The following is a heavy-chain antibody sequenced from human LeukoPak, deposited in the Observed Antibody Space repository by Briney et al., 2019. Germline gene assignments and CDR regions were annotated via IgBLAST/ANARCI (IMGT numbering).Heavy chain of an antibody. J-gene: IGHJ4*02. CDR2: ISGSGGST. V-gene: IGHV3-23*01. CDR1: GFTFSSYA. CDR3: AKRGDYYDSSGYPYYFDY. Sequence: GGSLRLPCAASGFTFSSYAMGWVRQAPGKGLEWVSAISGSGGSTYYADSVKGRFTISRDNSKNTLYLQMNSLRAEDTAVYYCAKRGDYYDSSGYPYYFDYWGQGTLVTVSS. D-gene: IGHD3-22*01.